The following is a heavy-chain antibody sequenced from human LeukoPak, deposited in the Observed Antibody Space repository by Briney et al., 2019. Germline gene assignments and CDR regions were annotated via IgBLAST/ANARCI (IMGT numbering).Heavy chain of an antibody. CDR3: ARTRYYYDSSGYFVYYYYMDV. CDR2: INHSGST. Sequence: SETLSLTCAVYGGSFSGYYWSWIRQPPGKGLEWIGEINHSGSTNYNPSLKSRVTISVDTSKNQFSLKLSSVTAADTAVYYCARTRYYYDSSGYFVYYYYMDVWGKGTTVTVSS. V-gene: IGHV4-34*01. CDR1: GGSFSGYY. J-gene: IGHJ6*03. D-gene: IGHD3-22*01.